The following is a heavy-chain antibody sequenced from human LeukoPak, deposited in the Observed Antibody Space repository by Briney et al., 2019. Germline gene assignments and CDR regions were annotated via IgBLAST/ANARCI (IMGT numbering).Heavy chain of an antibody. J-gene: IGHJ4*02. CDR1: GFTFSSYA. CDR2: ISGSGGST. Sequence: PGGSLRLSCAASGFTFSSYAMSWVHQAPGKGLEWVSAISGSGGSTYYADSVKGRFTISRDNPKNTLYLQMNSLRAEDTAVYYCAKQGVEYYYDSSGYYYPFDYWGQGTLVTVSS. V-gene: IGHV3-23*01. CDR3: AKQGVEYYYDSSGYYYPFDY. D-gene: IGHD3-22*01.